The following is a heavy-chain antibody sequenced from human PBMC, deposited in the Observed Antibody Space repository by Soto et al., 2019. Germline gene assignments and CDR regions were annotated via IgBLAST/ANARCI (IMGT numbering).Heavy chain of an antibody. J-gene: IGHJ4*02. CDR1: GFTFSSYG. D-gene: IGHD6-19*01. CDR3: VREYSSGFKVMDD. V-gene: IGHV3-33*01. CDR2: IWYDGSNK. Sequence: GGSLRLSCAASGFTFSSYGMHWVRQAPGKGLEWVAVIWYDGSNKNYADSVKGRFTISRDNSKNTLYLQMNSLRAEDTAVYYCVREYSSGFKVMDDWGQGPLVTVSS.